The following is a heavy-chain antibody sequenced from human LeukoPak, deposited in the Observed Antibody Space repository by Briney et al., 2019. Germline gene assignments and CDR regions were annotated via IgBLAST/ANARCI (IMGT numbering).Heavy chain of an antibody. V-gene: IGHV3-21*01. CDR3: AREILRVTTDY. J-gene: IGHJ4*02. Sequence: GGSLRLSCAASGFTFSSYSMNWVRQAPGKGLEWVSSISSSSSSYIYYADSVKGRFTISRDNAKNSLYLQMNSLRAEDTAVYYCAREILRVTTDYWGQGTLVTVSS. CDR2: ISSSSSSYI. D-gene: IGHD4-17*01. CDR1: GFTFSSYS.